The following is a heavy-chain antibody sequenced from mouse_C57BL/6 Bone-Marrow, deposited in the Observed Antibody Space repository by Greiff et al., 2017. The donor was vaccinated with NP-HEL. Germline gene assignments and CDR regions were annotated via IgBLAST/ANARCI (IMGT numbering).Heavy chain of an antibody. Sequence: EVQLVESEGGLVQPGSSMKLSCTASGFTFSDYYMAWVRQVPEKGLEWVANINYDGSSTYYLDSLKSRFIISRDNAKNILYLQMSSLKFEDTATYYCARGLLFAYWGQGTLVTVSA. V-gene: IGHV5-16*01. CDR2: INYDGSST. CDR1: GFTFSDYY. CDR3: ARGLLFAY. D-gene: IGHD3-1*01. J-gene: IGHJ3*01.